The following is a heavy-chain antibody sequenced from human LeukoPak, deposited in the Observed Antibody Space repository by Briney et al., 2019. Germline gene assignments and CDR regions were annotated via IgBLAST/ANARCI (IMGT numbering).Heavy chain of an antibody. CDR1: GFTFSSYG. CDR3: ARDAWFGGLLYFDY. D-gene: IGHD3-10*01. CDR2: IWYDGSNK. J-gene: IGHJ4*02. Sequence: GGSLRLSCAASGFTFSSYGMHWVRQAPGKGLEWVAVIWYDGSNKYYADSVKGRFTISRDNSKNTLYLQMNSLRAEDTAVYYCARDAWFGGLLYFDYWGQGTLVTVSS. V-gene: IGHV3-33*01.